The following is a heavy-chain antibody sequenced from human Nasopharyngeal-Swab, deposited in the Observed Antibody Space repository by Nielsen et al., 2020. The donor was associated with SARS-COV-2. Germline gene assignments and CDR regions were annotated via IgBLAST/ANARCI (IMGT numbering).Heavy chain of an antibody. CDR1: GYTFISYG. CDR2: ISAYNGYT. CDR3: ARIRVGQSDYYEYGMDV. Sequence: ASVKVSCKASGYTFISYGITWVRQAPGQHLEWMGWISAYNGYTNYAQKFQGRVTLTTDTSTSTDYMELRSLSSDDTAVYYCARIRVGQSDYYEYGMDVWGQGTTVTVSS. J-gene: IGHJ6*02. V-gene: IGHV1-18*01. D-gene: IGHD2-15*01.